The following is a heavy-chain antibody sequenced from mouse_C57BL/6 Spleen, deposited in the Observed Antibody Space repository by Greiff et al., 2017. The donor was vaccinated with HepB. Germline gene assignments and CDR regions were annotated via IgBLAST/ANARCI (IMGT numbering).Heavy chain of an antibody. V-gene: IGHV1-81*01. CDR1: GYTFTSYG. D-gene: IGHD1-1*01. Sequence: QVHVKQSGAELARPGASVKLSCKASGYTFTSYGISWVKQRTGQGLEWIGEIYPRSGNTYYNEKFKGKATLTADKSSRTAYMELRSLTSEDSAVYFCARSGGSREYYAMDYWGQGTSVTVSS. CDR2: IYPRSGNT. J-gene: IGHJ4*01. CDR3: ARSGGSREYYAMDY.